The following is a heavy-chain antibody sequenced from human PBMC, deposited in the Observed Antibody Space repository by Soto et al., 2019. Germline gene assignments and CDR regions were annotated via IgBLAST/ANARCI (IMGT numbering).Heavy chain of an antibody. CDR2: ISSNGGST. CDR3: VPVEGKGAFDI. V-gene: IGHV3-64D*06. D-gene: IGHD3-3*01. Sequence: WGSLRLSCSASGFTFISYAIHLFRQAPGKGLEYVSAISSNGGSTYYADSVKGRFTISRDNSKNTLYLQMSSLRAEDTAVYYCVPVEGKGAFDIWGQGTMVTVSS. CDR1: GFTFISYA. J-gene: IGHJ3*02.